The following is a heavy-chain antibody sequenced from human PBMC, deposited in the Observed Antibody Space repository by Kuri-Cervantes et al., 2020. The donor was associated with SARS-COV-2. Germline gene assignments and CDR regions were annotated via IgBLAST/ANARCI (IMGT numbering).Heavy chain of an antibody. J-gene: IGHJ6*02. V-gene: IGHV3-48*02. D-gene: IGHD2-15*01. CDR3: AREMRMGVAVREVGMDV. CDR2: ISSSSSTI. CDR1: GFTFSSYS. Sequence: GGSLRLSCAASGFTFSSYSMNWVRQAPGKGLEWVSYISSSSSTIYYADSVKGRFTISRDNAKNSLYLQMNSLRDEDTAVYYCAREMRMGVAVREVGMDVWGQGTTVTVSS.